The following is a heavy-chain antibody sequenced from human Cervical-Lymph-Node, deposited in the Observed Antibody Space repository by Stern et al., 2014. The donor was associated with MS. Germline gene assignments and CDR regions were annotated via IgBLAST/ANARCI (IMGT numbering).Heavy chain of an antibody. CDR3: ARGGINWIDS. V-gene: IGHV4-4*08. J-gene: IGHJ5*01. CDR2: IKSSGST. CDR1: GGSISSFS. D-gene: IGHD1-26*01. Sequence: VQLVESGPGLVKPSETLSLTCTVSGGSISSFSWTWIRQPPGKGLEWIGYIKSSGSTNYNPSLKTRVTMSLDTSKKQSPANLRPVTAADTAVYFCARGGINWIDSWGQGTLVTVSS.